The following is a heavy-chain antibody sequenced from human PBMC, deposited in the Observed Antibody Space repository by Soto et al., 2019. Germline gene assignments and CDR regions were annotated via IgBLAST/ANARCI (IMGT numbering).Heavy chain of an antibody. J-gene: IGHJ3*02. CDR2: IYPGDSDT. CDR1: GNSFTNYW. D-gene: IGHD5-18*01. CDR3: ARPQHDAFDI. Sequence: ASLNLSCHGSGNSFTNYWIGWVRQMPGKGLEWMGIIYPGDSDTRYSPSFQGQVTISADKSISTAYLQWSSLKASDTAMYYCARPQHDAFDIWGQGTMVTVSS. V-gene: IGHV5-51*01.